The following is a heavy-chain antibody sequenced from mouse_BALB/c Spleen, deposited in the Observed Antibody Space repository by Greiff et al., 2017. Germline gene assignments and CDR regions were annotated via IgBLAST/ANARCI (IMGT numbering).Heavy chain of an antibody. V-gene: IGHV1-9*01. CDR2: ILPGSGST. CDR3: ARRGWSLYAMDY. Sequence: VQLQQSGAELMKPGASVKISCKATGYTFSSYWIEWVKQRPGHGLEWIGEILPGSGSTNYNEKFKGKATFTADTSSNTAYMQLSSLTSEDSAVYYCARRGWSLYAMDYWGQGTSVTVSS. D-gene: IGHD3-3*01. CDR1: GYTFSSYW. J-gene: IGHJ4*01.